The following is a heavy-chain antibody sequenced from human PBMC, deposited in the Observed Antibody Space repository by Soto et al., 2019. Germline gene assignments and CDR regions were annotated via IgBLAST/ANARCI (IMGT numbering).Heavy chain of an antibody. CDR3: PRSGRHIWTRGYFDS. CDR2: IYPGESTP. Sequence: PWESLKISCKGSGYNFTKHWIGWGRQIPGKGLEWMGIIYPGESTPRTSAPFQGPVTSLADKSITTAYLKWSSMKASDTAMYYCPRSGRHIWTRGYFDSWGQGTLVTVSS. J-gene: IGHJ4*02. V-gene: IGHV5-51*01. D-gene: IGHD1-1*01. CDR1: GYNFTKHW.